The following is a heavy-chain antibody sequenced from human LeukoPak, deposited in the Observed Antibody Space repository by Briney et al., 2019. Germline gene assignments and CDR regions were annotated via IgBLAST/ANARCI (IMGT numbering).Heavy chain of an antibody. V-gene: IGHV3-23*01. CDR1: GFTFSSHA. D-gene: IGHD6-19*01. CDR3: AKEVAVAALDY. CDR2: ISDVGDNT. Sequence: GGSLRLSCAASGFTFSSHAMTWVRQAPGKGLEWVSSISDVGDNTYYADSVKGRFTISRDNSKNTLYLQMNSLRAEDTAVYYCAKEVAVAALDYWGQGTLVTVSS. J-gene: IGHJ4*02.